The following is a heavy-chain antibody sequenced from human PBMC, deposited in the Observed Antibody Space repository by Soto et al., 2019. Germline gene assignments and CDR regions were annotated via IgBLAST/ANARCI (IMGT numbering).Heavy chain of an antibody. J-gene: IGHJ4*02. CDR3: ARRV. CDR1: GFTFSNYP. CDR2: ISAGGDRT. Sequence: EVQVSESGGGLVQPGGSLRLSCATSGFTFSNYPMNWVRQAPGKGLEWVSGISAGGDRTYYADSVKGRFTIFRDNSKNSVSLRMNSLRVEDTAVYYCARRVWGQGTPVTVSS. V-gene: IGHV3-23*01.